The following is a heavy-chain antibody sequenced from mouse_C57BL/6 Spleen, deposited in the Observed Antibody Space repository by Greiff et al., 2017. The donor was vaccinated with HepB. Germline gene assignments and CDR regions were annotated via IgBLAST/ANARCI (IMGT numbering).Heavy chain of an antibody. CDR1: GYAFSSSW. Sequence: VQLQQSGPELVKPGASVKISCKASGYAFSSSWLNWVKQRPGKGLEWIGRIYPGDGDTNYNGKFKGKATLTADKSSSTAYMQLSSLTSEDSAVYFCASDGYKDMDYWGQGTSGTVSS. D-gene: IGHD2-3*01. CDR2: IYPGDGDT. V-gene: IGHV1-82*01. CDR3: ASDGYKDMDY. J-gene: IGHJ4*01.